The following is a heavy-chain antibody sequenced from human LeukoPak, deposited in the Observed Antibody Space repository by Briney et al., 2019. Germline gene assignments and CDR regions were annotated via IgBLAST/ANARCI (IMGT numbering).Heavy chain of an antibody. V-gene: IGHV3-7*05. CDR1: GFTFSTYW. Sequence: GGSLRLSCAASGFTFSTYWMSWVRQAPGKGLEWVANMDQDGTEKNYVDSVKGRFTISRDNAKNLLYVQMNSLRAEDTAVYYCARDRGYSAFDIWGQGTMVTVSS. CDR2: MDQDGTEK. D-gene: IGHD5-18*01. J-gene: IGHJ3*02. CDR3: ARDRGYSAFDI.